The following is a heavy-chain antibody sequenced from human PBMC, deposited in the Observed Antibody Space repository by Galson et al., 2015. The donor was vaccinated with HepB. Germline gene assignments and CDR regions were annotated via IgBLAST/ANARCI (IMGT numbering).Heavy chain of an antibody. CDR3: ASRHSYFRSGTWYNVADY. Sequence: QSGAEVKKPGEPLRISCKGSGYTFTAFWISWVRQIPGKGLAWLGRIDPSASSTDYSPSFQGHVSMSVDKSTTTAYLQWSSLKASDTAMYYCASRHSYFRSGTWYNVADYWGQGTLVSVSS. J-gene: IGHJ4*02. V-gene: IGHV5-10-1*01. CDR1: GYTFTAFW. CDR2: IDPSASST. D-gene: IGHD3-10*01.